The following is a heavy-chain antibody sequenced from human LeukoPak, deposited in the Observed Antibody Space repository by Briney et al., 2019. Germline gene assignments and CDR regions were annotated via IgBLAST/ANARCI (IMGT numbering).Heavy chain of an antibody. V-gene: IGHV1-46*01. J-gene: IGHJ4*02. D-gene: IGHD3-3*01. Sequence: ASVKVSFKASGYTFTSYYMHWVRQAPGQGLEWMGIINPSGGSTSYAQKFQGRVTMTSDMSTRTVYMELRSLRSEDTAVYYCARDAVHLSHYDFWSGYYWVYWGQGTLVTVSS. CDR1: GYTFTSYY. CDR3: ARDAVHLSHYDFWSGYYWVY. CDR2: INPSGGST.